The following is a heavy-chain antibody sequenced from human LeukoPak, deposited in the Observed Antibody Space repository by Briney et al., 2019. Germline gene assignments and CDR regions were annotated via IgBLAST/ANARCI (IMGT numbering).Heavy chain of an antibody. CDR1: GGSISSYY. CDR3: ARGGGDHDYYYYYGMDV. J-gene: IGHJ6*02. D-gene: IGHD2-21*02. CDR2: IYYSGST. V-gene: IGHV4-59*08. Sequence: PSETLSLTCTVSGGSISSYYWSWIRQPPGKGREWIGYIYYSGSTNYNPSLKSRVTISVDTSKNQFSLKLSSVTAADTAVYYCARGGGDHDYYYYYGMDVWGQGTTVTVSS.